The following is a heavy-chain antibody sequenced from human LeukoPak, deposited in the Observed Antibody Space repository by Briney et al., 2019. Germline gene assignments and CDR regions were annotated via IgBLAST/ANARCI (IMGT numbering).Heavy chain of an antibody. V-gene: IGHV3-23*01. D-gene: IGHD2-2*01. Sequence: GGSLRLSCAASGFTFSNYVMTWVRQAPGMGLGWVSAINGGGGATFYADSVKGRFTISRDNSKNTLYLQMDSLRVEDTAVYYCARGDIVVVLDAPNWLDPWGQGTLVTVSS. CDR1: GFTFSNYV. CDR2: INGGGGAT. J-gene: IGHJ5*02. CDR3: ARGDIVVVLDAPNWLDP.